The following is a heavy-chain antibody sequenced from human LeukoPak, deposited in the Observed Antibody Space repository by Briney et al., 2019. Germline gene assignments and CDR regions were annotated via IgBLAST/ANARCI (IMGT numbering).Heavy chain of an antibody. V-gene: IGHV4-39*01. D-gene: IGHD1-26*01. CDR2: VYYSGST. CDR3: ARYSGSPLVYFDY. CDR1: GGSISSRSYY. J-gene: IGHJ4*02. Sequence: PSETLSLTCTVSGGSISSRSYYWGWIRQSPGKGLEWIGSVYYSGSTYYNPSLKSRVTISVDTSKNQFSLKLSSVTAADTVVYYCARYSGSPLVYFDYWGQGSLVTVSS.